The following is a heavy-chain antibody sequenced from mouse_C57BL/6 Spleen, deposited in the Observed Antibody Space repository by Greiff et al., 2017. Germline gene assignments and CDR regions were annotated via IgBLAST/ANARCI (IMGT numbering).Heavy chain of an antibody. Sequence: QVQLKQPGAELVKPGASVKLSCKASGYTFTSYWMHWVKQRPGRGLEWIGRIDPNSGGTKYNEKFKSKATLTVDKPSSTAYMQLSSLTSEDSAVYYCARDHYGSSLAWFAYWGQGTLVTVSA. CDR3: ARDHYGSSLAWFAY. V-gene: IGHV1-72*01. J-gene: IGHJ3*01. D-gene: IGHD1-1*01. CDR2: IDPNSGGT. CDR1: GYTFTSYW.